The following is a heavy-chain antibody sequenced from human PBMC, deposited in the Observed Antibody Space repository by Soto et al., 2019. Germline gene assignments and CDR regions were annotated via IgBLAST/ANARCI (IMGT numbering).Heavy chain of an antibody. Sequence: PGESLKISCKGFGYSFSSYWISWVRQMPGKGLEWMGRIDPSDAYTNYSPSFQGHVTISTDKSISTAYLQWSSLRASDTAMYYCARRYCSSNSCPSNYYAMDVWGQGTTVTVSS. J-gene: IGHJ6*02. V-gene: IGHV5-10-1*01. CDR2: IDPSDAYT. CDR1: GYSFSSYW. CDR3: ARRYCSSNSCPSNYYAMDV. D-gene: IGHD2-2*01.